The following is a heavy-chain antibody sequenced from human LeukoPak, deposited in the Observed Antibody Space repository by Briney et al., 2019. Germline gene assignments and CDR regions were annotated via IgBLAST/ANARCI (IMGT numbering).Heavy chain of an antibody. V-gene: IGHV5-51*01. J-gene: IGHJ4*02. D-gene: IGHD3-22*01. Sequence: GESLKISCKGSGYNFTNYWIGWVRPMPGKGLEWMGIIYRGDSDPRYSPSFQGQVTISADKSINTAYLQWSSLKASDTAMYYCARLGYDSSGYYHSFYFDYWGPGTLVSVSS. CDR1: GYNFTNYW. CDR3: ARLGYDSSGYYHSFYFDY. CDR2: IYRGDSDP.